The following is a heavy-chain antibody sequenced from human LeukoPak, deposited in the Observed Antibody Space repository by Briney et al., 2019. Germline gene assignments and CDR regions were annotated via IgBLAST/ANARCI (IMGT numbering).Heavy chain of an antibody. CDR1: GGSISSYY. CDR3: ARNSDYYYMDV. V-gene: IGHV4-59*01. D-gene: IGHD1-7*01. J-gene: IGHJ6*03. Sequence: PSETLSLICTVSGGSISSYYWSWIRQPPGKGLEWIGYTYYSGSTNYNPSLKSRVTISVDTSKNQFSLKLSSVTAADTAVYYCARNSDYYYMDVWGKGTTVTVSS. CDR2: TYYSGST.